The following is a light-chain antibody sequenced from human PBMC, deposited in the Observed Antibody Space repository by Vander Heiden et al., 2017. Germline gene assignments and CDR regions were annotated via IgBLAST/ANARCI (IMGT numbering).Light chain of an antibody. CDR2: EVS. Sequence: QSALTTPDSVSGSPGQSITIACTGTSSDVGGYNDVSWHQQHPGKAPKLMINEVSKRPAGVSKRFAGSKAGNTASLTIGGLQAEDEADYYCSSDTSSSTVVFGGGTKLTVL. CDR1: SSDVGGYND. V-gene: IGLV2-14*01. J-gene: IGLJ2*01. CDR3: SSDTSSSTVV.